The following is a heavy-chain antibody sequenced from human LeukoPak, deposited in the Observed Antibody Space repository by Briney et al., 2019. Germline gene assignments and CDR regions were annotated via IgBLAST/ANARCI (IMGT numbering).Heavy chain of an antibody. CDR3: ARGYMKSSGYYRYPYYYYYMDV. J-gene: IGHJ6*03. Sequence: SETLSLTXTVSGGSISSYYWSWIGQPAGKGLEWIGRIYTSGSTNYNPSLKSRVTMSVDTSKNQFSLKLSSVTAADTAVYYCARGYMKSSGYYRYPYYYYYMDVWGKGTTVTVSS. CDR2: IYTSGST. CDR1: GGSISSYY. V-gene: IGHV4-4*07. D-gene: IGHD3-22*01.